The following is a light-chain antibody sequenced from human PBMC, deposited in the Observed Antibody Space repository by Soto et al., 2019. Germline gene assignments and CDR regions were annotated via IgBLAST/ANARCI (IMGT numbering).Light chain of an antibody. CDR2: EVS. J-gene: IGLJ1*01. V-gene: IGLV2-18*01. Sequence: QSVLTQPPSVSGSPGQSVTLYCTGTSSDVGSYNRVSWYQQPPGTAPKLMIYEVSNRPSGVPDRFSGSKSGNTASLTISGLKAEDESDYYCTLYTSSSTYVFGTGTKLTVL. CDR1: SSDVGSYNR. CDR3: TLYTSSSTYV.